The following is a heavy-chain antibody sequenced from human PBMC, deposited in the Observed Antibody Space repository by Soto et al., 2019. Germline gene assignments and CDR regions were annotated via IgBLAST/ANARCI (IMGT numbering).Heavy chain of an antibody. V-gene: IGHV4-31*03. CDR1: GGSISSGGYY. J-gene: IGHJ6*02. CDR2: IYYSGST. CDR3: ARRKQNHYIMDF. Sequence: PSETLSLTCTVSGGSISSGGYYWSWIRQHPGKGLEWIGYIYYSGSTYYNPPLRSRVTISVDTSKNQFSLNLNSVTAADTAVYYCARRKQNHYIMDFWGQGTTVIVSS.